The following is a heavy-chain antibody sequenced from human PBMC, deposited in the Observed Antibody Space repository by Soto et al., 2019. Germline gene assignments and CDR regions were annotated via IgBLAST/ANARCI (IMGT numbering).Heavy chain of an antibody. J-gene: IGHJ4*02. V-gene: IGHV3-33*01. CDR1: GFTLRNYV. Sequence: HPAGSLRLSCAASGFTLRNYVMDGFRKAPGKGLEWVAVVWHDGSNKHYADSVKGRFTISRDNSKNTLYLQMNSLRAEDTAVYYCARALEVGRPGSYPIDYWGQGTLVTVSS. D-gene: IGHD1-26*01. CDR2: VWHDGSNK. CDR3: ARALEVGRPGSYPIDY.